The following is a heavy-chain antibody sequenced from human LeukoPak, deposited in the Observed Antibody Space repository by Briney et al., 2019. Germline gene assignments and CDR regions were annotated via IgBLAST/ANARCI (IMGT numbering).Heavy chain of an antibody. J-gene: IGHJ4*02. CDR3: AKALERWLDYFDY. D-gene: IGHD6-19*01. CDR1: GFTFSSYA. V-gene: IGHV3-23*01. CDR2: IRGSGGST. Sequence: GGSLRLSCAASGFTFSSYAMNWVRQAPGKGLEWVSAIRGSGGSTYYADSVKGWFTISRDNSKNTLYLQMNSLRAEDTAVYYCAKALERWLDYFDYWGQGTLVTVSS.